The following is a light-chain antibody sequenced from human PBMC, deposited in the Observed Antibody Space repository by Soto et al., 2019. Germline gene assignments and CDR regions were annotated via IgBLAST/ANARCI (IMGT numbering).Light chain of an antibody. J-gene: IGKJ1*01. CDR3: QQYNIYWT. V-gene: IGKV1-5*03. CDR1: QSISNW. Sequence: DIQMTQSPSTLSASVGDRVTITCRASQSISNWLAWYQQTPGKAPNLLIYKASSLESGVPSRFSGSGSGTEFTLTISSLQPDDFATYYCQQYNIYWTFGQGTNVEIK. CDR2: KAS.